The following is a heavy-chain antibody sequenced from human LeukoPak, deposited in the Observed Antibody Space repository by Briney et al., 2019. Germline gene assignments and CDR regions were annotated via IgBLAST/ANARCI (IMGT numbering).Heavy chain of an antibody. V-gene: IGHV3-7*01. J-gene: IGHJ3*02. CDR3: AREKGTMIRAMAFEM. Sequence: GSLRLSCAASGFGFSSYWMSWVRHNPGKGLEWVANINQDGTTKYYRDFAKGRFTISRDNDQNSLYLQINSLRAEDTAVYYCAREKGTMIRAMAFEMWGQGTMVTVSS. D-gene: IGHD3-10*01. CDR2: INQDGTTK. CDR1: GFGFSSYW.